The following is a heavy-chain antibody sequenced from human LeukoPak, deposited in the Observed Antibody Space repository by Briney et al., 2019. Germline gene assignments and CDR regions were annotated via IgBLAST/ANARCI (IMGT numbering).Heavy chain of an antibody. D-gene: IGHD1-1*01. CDR2: IYYSGST. V-gene: IGHV4-59*11. J-gene: IGHJ6*02. CDR3: ARDTTRYGMDV. CDR1: GGSISSHNW. Sequence: PSGTLSLTCAVSGGSISSHNWWSWIRQPPGKGLEWIGYIYYSGSTNYNPSLKSRVTISVDTSKNQFSLKLSSVTAADTAVYYCARDTTRYGMDVWGQGTTVTVSS.